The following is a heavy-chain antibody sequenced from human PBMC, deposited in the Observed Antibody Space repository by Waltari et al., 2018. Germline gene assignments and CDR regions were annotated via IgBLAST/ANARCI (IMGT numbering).Heavy chain of an antibody. D-gene: IGHD3-22*01. CDR2: RSYDGSNK. CDR1: GFTFSSYA. Sequence: QVQLVASGGGVVPPGRTLRLSCSASGFTFSSYALPWVRQAPGKGLEWVAVRSYDGSNKYYADAVKGRFTISRDNSKNTLYLQMNSLRAEDTAVYYCASVGSSGYYGDDYWGQGTLVTVSS. V-gene: IGHV3-30*14. J-gene: IGHJ4*02. CDR3: ASVGSSGYYGDDY.